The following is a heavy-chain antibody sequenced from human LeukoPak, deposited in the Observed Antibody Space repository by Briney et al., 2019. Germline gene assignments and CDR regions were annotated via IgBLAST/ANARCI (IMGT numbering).Heavy chain of an antibody. J-gene: IGHJ4*02. CDR1: GGSISSDNYY. V-gene: IGHV4-61*02. Sequence: SETLSLTCTVSGGSISSDNYYWSWIRQPAGKGLEWIGRIYRSGSTNYNPSLKSRVTISVDTSKNQFSLKLSFVTAADTAVYYCARSSGYSYGRRWFDYRGQGTLVTVSS. D-gene: IGHD5-18*01. CDR2: IYRSGST. CDR3: ARSSGYSYGRRWFDY.